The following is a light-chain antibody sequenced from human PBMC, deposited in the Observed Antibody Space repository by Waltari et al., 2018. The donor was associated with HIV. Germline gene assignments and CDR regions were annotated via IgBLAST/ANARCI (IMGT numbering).Light chain of an antibody. CDR3: QQYNSWPGT. CDR2: DAS. J-gene: IGKJ1*01. CDR1: QSVSIN. V-gene: IGKV3-15*01. Sequence: EIVMTQSPATLSVSPGERATLSCRASQSVSINLAWYQHKPGQAPRLLIYDASTRATGIPARFSGSGSGTEFTLTISSLQSEDFAVYYCQQYNSWPGTFGQGTKVEIK.